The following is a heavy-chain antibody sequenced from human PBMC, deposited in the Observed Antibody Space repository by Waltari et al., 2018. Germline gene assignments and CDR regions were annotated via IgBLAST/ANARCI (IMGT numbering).Heavy chain of an antibody. CDR2: IKQSGREK. J-gene: IGHJ4*02. D-gene: IGHD6-13*01. CDR3: ASPGYSSSWKGDY. V-gene: IGHV3-7*01. CDR1: GFTFSSYW. Sequence: EVQLVESGGGLVQPGGSLRLSCAASGFTFSSYWMSWVRQAPGKGLEGGANIKQSGREKNDVDSVKGGFTSARDNAKNSLYLQMNSLRAEDTAVYYCASPGYSSSWKGDYWGQGTLVTVSS.